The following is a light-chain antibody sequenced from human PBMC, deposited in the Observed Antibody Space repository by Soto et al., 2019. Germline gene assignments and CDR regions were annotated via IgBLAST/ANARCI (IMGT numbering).Light chain of an antibody. CDR1: SSDVGGSNF. CDR3: VSYTSSTTYV. Sequence: QSVLTQPASVSDSPGQSITTSCTGTSSDVGGSNFVSWYQQHPGKPPTLIIYDVANRPSGVSNRFSGSKSGSTASLIISRLQTEDEADYYCVSYTSSTTYVFGTGTKVTVL. V-gene: IGLV2-14*03. J-gene: IGLJ1*01. CDR2: DVA.